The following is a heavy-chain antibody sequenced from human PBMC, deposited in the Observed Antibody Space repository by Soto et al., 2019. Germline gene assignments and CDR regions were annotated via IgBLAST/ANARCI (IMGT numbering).Heavy chain of an antibody. Sequence: QVQLVQSGAEVKKPGASVKVSCKASGYTFTSYDINWVRQATGQGLEWMGWMNPNSGNTGYAKKYQGRVTMTRKTSISTAYMGMSSLRCEDTAVYYCAREAAALGTDYWGQGTPVTVSS. CDR2: MNPNSGNT. V-gene: IGHV1-8*01. CDR1: GYTFTSYD. CDR3: AREAAALGTDY. D-gene: IGHD2-2*01. J-gene: IGHJ4*02.